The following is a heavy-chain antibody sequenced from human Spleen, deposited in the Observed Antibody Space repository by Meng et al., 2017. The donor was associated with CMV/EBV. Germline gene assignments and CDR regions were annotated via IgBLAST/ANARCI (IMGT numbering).Heavy chain of an antibody. D-gene: IGHD3-10*01. CDR1: GGTFSGYA. CDR2: ILPMFGIT. V-gene: IGHV1-69*10. Sequence: SVKVSCKASGGTFSGYAISWVRQAPGQGLEWMGGILPMFGITNHAQNFQGRLTITADMSTNTAFMELSSLRSEDTAVYFCARDTTRWFYYDSGNYPNDAFDIWGQGTMVTVSS. J-gene: IGHJ3*02. CDR3: ARDTTRWFYYDSGNYPNDAFDI.